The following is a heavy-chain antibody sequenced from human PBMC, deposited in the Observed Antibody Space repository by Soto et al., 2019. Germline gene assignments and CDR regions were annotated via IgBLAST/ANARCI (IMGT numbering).Heavy chain of an antibody. D-gene: IGHD2-15*01. CDR1: GGTFRRYT. CDR3: ARGCSGGSCYSSYWYFDL. Sequence: QVQLVQSGAEVRKPGSSVKVSCKASGGTFRRYTISWVRQAPGQRLEWMGRTSPILGIANYAQKFQARVTITADKSTSTAYMELSSLRSEDTAVYYCARGCSGGSCYSSYWYFDLWGRGTLVTVSA. CDR2: TSPILGIA. J-gene: IGHJ2*01. V-gene: IGHV1-69*02.